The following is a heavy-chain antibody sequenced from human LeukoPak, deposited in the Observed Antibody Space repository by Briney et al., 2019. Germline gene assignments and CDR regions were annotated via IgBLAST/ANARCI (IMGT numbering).Heavy chain of an antibody. CDR3: AISVVGIAAAGIFDY. CDR2: ISAYNGNT. Sequence: ASVKVSCKASGYTFTSYGISWVRQAPGQGLEWMGWISAYNGNTNYAQKLQGRVTMTTDTSTSTAYMELRSLRSDDTAVYYYAISVVGIAAAGIFDYWGQGTLVTVSS. J-gene: IGHJ4*02. V-gene: IGHV1-18*01. D-gene: IGHD6-13*01. CDR1: GYTFTSYG.